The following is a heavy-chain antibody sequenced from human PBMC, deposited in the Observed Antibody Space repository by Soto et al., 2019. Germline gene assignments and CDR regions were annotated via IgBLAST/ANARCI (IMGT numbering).Heavy chain of an antibody. D-gene: IGHD3-22*01. Sequence: PSETLSLTCTVSGGSFSSFYWSWIRQPPGKGLEWIGYVYYSGTTNYNSSLKSRLSISVDTSKNQFSLKLTSVTTADTAVYYCATYDSGGKFDFWGQGTLVTVSS. V-gene: IGHV4-59*01. CDR2: VYYSGTT. CDR3: ATYDSGGKFDF. CDR1: GGSFSSFY. J-gene: IGHJ4*02.